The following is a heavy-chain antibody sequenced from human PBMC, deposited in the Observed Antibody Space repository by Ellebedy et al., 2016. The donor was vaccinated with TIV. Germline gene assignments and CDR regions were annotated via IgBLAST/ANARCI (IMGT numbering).Heavy chain of an antibody. CDR3: ARATSGFDY. V-gene: IGHV3-13*01. Sequence: GASLKISCAASGFTFSSHDMNWVRQPTGKGLEWVSGITSAGDTYYLSSVKGRFIISRDSAKNSLYLQMNSLRAEGTAVYYCARATSGFDYWGQGALATVSS. J-gene: IGHJ4*02. D-gene: IGHD5-24*01. CDR1: GFTFSSHD. CDR2: ITSAGDT.